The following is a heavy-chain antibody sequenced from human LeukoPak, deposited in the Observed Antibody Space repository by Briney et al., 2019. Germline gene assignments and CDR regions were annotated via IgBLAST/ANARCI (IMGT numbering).Heavy chain of an antibody. Sequence: GGSLRLSCTFSGFTFTDFWMKWVRQAPGKGLEWVASINNDGSGKYSVDSVRDRVTISRDNAKNSLHLQINSLTVEDTAIYYCVRDDGDVWGKGTTVTGSS. CDR2: INNDGSGK. CDR1: GFTFTDFW. CDR3: VRDDGDV. J-gene: IGHJ6*04. V-gene: IGHV3-7*03.